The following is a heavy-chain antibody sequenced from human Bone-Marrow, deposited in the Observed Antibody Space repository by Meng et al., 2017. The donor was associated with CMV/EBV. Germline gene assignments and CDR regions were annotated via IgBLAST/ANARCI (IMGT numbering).Heavy chain of an antibody. CDR1: GFTFSSYW. CDR3: ARDSRPNIVVVPAAILDP. V-gene: IGHV3-74*01. Sequence: GGSLRLSCAASGFTFSSYWMHWVRQAPGKGLVWVSRINSDGSSTSYADSVKGRFTISRDNSKNTLYLQMNSLRAEDTAVYYCARDSRPNIVVVPAAILDPWGQGTLVTVSS. J-gene: IGHJ5*02. D-gene: IGHD2-2*01. CDR2: INSDGSST.